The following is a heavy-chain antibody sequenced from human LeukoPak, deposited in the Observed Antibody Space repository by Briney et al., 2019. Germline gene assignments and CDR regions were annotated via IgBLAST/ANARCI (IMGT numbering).Heavy chain of an antibody. CDR3: AREDYGESFYSLDY. CDR1: GFSFSNYE. D-gene: IGHD4-17*01. CDR2: ISTSDSTI. J-gene: IGHJ4*02. V-gene: IGHV3-48*03. Sequence: GSLRLSCTASGFSFSNYEMTWVRQAPGKGLEWVSYISTSDSTIYYADSVKGRFTISRDNAKNLLYLQMNSLRAEDTAVYYCAREDYGESFYSLDYWGQGALVTVSS.